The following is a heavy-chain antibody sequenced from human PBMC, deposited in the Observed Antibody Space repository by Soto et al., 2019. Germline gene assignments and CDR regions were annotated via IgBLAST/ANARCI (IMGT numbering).Heavy chain of an antibody. CDR1: GFTFSSYG. J-gene: IGHJ4*02. V-gene: IGHV3-30*18. CDR2: ISYDGSNK. Sequence: PGGSLRLSCAASGFTFSSYGMHWVRQAPGKGLEWVAVISYDGSNKYYADSVKGRFTISRDNSKNTLYLQMNSLRAEDTAVYYCAKESPGDSELYYFDYWGQGTLVTVSS. D-gene: IGHD1-26*01. CDR3: AKESPGDSELYYFDY.